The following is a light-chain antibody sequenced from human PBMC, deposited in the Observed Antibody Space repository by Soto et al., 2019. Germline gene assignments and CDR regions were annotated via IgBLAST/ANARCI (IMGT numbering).Light chain of an antibody. Sequence: EIVLTQSPGTLSLSPGERATLSCRASPSISSSYLAWYQQKPGLAPRLLIYGASSRATGIPDRFSGSGSGTDFTLTISRLEPEDFAVYYCQQFGGSPRTFGQGTKLEIK. CDR3: QQFGGSPRT. V-gene: IGKV3-20*01. CDR2: GAS. CDR1: PSISSSY. J-gene: IGKJ2*01.